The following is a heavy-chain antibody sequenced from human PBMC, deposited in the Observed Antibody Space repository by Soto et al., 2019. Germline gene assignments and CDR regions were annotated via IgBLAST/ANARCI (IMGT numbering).Heavy chain of an antibody. CDR2: ISGSGGST. V-gene: IGHV3-23*01. CDR1: GFTFSSYA. Sequence: GGSLRLSCAASGFTFSSYAMSWVRQAPGKGLEWVSAISGSGGSTYYADSVKGRFTISRDNSKNTLYLQMNSLRAEDTAVYYCATSPLSSSWYSRGFDYWGQGTLVTVSS. J-gene: IGHJ4*02. D-gene: IGHD6-13*01. CDR3: ATSPLSSSWYSRGFDY.